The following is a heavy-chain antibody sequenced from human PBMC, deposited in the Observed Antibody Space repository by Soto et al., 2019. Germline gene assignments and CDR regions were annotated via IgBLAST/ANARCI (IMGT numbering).Heavy chain of an antibody. V-gene: IGHV3-7*01. CDR3: LRGPYSDHNFDF. CDR1: GFTFSGYW. D-gene: IGHD4-17*01. CDR2: IKRDGSQR. Sequence: EVQLVESGGGLAQPGGSLRLSCAASGFTFSGYWMSWVRLAPGKGLEWVADIKRDGSQRFYADSVKGRFTISRDNAKSSLFLEMNSLRAEDTAIYYCLRGPYSDHNFDFWGQGALVTVSS. J-gene: IGHJ4*02.